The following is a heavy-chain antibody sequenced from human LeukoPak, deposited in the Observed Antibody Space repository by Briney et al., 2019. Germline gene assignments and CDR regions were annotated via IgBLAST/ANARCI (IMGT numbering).Heavy chain of an antibody. V-gene: IGHV4-4*02. CDR2: VYHGGST. D-gene: IGHD6-13*01. Sequence: PSETLSLTCTVSRGSINSPNWWTWVRQPPGKGLEWIGEVYHGGSTSYNPSLMSRLTISLDTSRNQISLKLSSVTAADTAVYYCARFRIAAAGTGVDYWGQGTLVTVSS. CDR1: RGSINSPNW. CDR3: ARFRIAAAGTGVDY. J-gene: IGHJ4*02.